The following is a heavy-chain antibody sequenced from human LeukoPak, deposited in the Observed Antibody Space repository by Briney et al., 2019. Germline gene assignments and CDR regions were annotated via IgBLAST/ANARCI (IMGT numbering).Heavy chain of an antibody. J-gene: IGHJ4*02. Sequence: ASVKVSCKASGGTFSSYAISWVRQAPGQGLEWMGWISAYNGNTNYAQKLQGRVTMTTDTSTSTAYMELRSLRSDDTAVYYCAREPYSGSRGPALDYWGQGTLVTVSS. CDR1: GGTFSSYA. CDR3: AREPYSGSRGPALDY. D-gene: IGHD1-26*01. CDR2: ISAYNGNT. V-gene: IGHV1-18*01.